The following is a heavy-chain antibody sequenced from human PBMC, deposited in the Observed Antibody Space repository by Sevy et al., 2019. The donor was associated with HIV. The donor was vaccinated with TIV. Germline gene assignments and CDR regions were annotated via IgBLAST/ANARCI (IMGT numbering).Heavy chain of an antibody. D-gene: IGHD5-18*01. CDR1: GFSFSIYW. CDR3: VREGVGGYSYGLDD. CDR2: IDSDGSST. J-gene: IGHJ4*02. V-gene: IGHV3-74*03. Sequence: GGSLRLSCAASGFSFSIYWMHWVRQVPGKGLVWVSRIDSDGSSTTYADSVKGRFTISRDNAKNTLFLQMNSLRVEDTAVYYCVREGVGGYSYGLDDWGQGTLVTVSS.